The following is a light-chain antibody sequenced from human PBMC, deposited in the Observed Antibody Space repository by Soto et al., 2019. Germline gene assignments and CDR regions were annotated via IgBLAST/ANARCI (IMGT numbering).Light chain of an antibody. CDR2: GAS. CDR3: QQYGSSPPFT. V-gene: IGKV3-20*01. CDR1: QSVSSSY. J-gene: IGKJ3*01. Sequence: EIVLTQSPGTLSLSPGERATLSCRARQSVSSSYLAWYQQKPGQAPRLLIYGASSRATGIPDRFSGSGSGTDFTLTICRLEPEDFAVYYCQQYGSSPPFTFGPGTKVDIK.